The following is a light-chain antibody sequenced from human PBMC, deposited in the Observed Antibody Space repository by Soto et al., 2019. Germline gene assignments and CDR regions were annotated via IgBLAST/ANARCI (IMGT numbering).Light chain of an antibody. CDR2: DAS. CDR3: QQRGNWPPTWT. V-gene: IGKV3D-20*02. J-gene: IGKJ1*01. CDR1: QSVNSNY. Sequence: EIVMTQSPATLSVSPGERASLSCRASQSVNSNYLAWYQEKPGQAPRLLIYDASIRATGIPARFSGSWSGTDFTLTINGLEPEDSAVYYCQQRGNWPPTWTFGQGTKVDIK.